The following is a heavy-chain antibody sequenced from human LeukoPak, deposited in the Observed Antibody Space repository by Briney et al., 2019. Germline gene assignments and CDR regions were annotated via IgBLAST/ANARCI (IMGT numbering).Heavy chain of an antibody. Sequence: GASVKVSCKASGYTFTSYAMHWVRQAPGQRLEWMGRINAGNGNTKYSQKFQGRVTITRDTSASTAYMELSSLRSEDTAVYYCATGPLGGSYTVAFDIWGQGTMVTVSS. CDR2: INAGNGNT. CDR3: ATGPLGGSYTVAFDI. D-gene: IGHD1-26*01. J-gene: IGHJ3*02. CDR1: GYTFTSYA. V-gene: IGHV1-3*01.